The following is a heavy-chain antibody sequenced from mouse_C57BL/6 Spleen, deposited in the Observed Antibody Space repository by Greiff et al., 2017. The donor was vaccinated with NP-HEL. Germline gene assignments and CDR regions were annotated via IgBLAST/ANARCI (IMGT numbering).Heavy chain of an antibody. Sequence: VQLQQPGAELVKPGASVKLSCKASGYTFTSYWMQWVKQRPGQGLEWIGEIDPSDSYTNYNQKFKGKATLTVDTSSSTAYMQLSSLTSEDSAVYYCARHTDYDGFAYWGQGTLVTVSA. CDR2: IDPSDSYT. CDR3: ARHTDYDGFAY. J-gene: IGHJ3*01. V-gene: IGHV1-50*01. CDR1: GYTFTSYW. D-gene: IGHD2-4*01.